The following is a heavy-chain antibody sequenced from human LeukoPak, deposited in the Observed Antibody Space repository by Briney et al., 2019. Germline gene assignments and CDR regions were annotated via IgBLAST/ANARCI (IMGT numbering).Heavy chain of an antibody. V-gene: IGHV3-30*04. J-gene: IGHJ3*02. CDR1: GFTFSSYA. D-gene: IGHD3-22*01. CDR3: ARDHSSGYTPHDAFDI. CDR2: ISYDGSNK. Sequence: GGSLRLSCAASGFTFSSYAMHWVRQAPGKGLEWVAVISYDGSNKYYADSVKGRFTISRDNSKNTLYLQMNSLRAEDTAVYHCARDHSSGYTPHDAFDIWGQGTMVTVSS.